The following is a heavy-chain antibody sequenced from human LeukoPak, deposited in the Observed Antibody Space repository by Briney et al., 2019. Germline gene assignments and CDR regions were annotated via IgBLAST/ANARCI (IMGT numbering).Heavy chain of an antibody. V-gene: IGHV3-23*01. CDR1: GFTFSSYA. J-gene: IGHJ4*02. D-gene: IGHD5-18*01. Sequence: GGSLRLSCAASGFTFSSYAMTWVRQAPGKGLEWVSAIGGSGGNTYYADSVKGRFTISGDNSKNTLYLQMNSLKAEDTAVYYCAKNGGDSYGTGHFDYWGQGALVTVSS. CDR2: IGGSGGNT. CDR3: AKNGGDSYGTGHFDY.